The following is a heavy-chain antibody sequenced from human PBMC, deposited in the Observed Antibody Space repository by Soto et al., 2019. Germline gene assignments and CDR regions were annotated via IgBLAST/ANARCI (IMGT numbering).Heavy chain of an antibody. J-gene: IGHJ4*02. D-gene: IGHD7-27*01. CDR1: GFTFSSYA. CDR2: ISGSGGST. CDR3: AAGDGRVVKYGRRWRSRLYPFDY. Sequence: PGGSLRLSCSASGFTFSSYAMSWVRQAPGRGLEWVSAISGSGGSTYYADSVKGRCTISSDNSKHTLYLQMNSLRAEDTAVHYCAAGDGRVVKYGRRWRSRLYPFDYWGQGTLVPVSS. V-gene: IGHV3-23*01.